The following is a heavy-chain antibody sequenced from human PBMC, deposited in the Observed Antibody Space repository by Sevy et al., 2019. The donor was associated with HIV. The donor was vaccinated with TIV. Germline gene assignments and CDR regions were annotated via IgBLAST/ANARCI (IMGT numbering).Heavy chain of an antibody. CDR3: ARLRWDVVDAPGATPGCYFDF. Sequence: SETLSLTCSVSGDSISDYYWSWIRQPPGKGLEWIGYTSYSGPPNYSPSLGSRVDISIATSRKRSSRKLNSVTAAETAMYYCARLRWDVVDAPGATPGCYFDFWGQGTLVTVSS. V-gene: IGHV4-59*08. J-gene: IGHJ4*02. D-gene: IGHD2-2*01. CDR1: GDSISDYY. CDR2: TSYSGPP.